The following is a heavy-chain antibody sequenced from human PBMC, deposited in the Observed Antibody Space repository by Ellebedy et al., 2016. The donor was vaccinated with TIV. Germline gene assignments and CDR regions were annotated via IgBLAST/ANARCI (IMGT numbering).Heavy chain of an antibody. J-gene: IGHJ4*02. CDR1: GFTFSSYA. V-gene: IGHV3-23*01. Sequence: GESLKISXAASGFTFSSYAMSWVRQAPGKGLEWVSTISGSGVSTYYADSVKGRFTISRDNSKNTLYLQMNSLRAEDTAIYYCAREDTDWYYFDNWGQGTLVTVSS. CDR3: AREDTDWYYFDN. CDR2: ISGSGVST. D-gene: IGHD3-9*01.